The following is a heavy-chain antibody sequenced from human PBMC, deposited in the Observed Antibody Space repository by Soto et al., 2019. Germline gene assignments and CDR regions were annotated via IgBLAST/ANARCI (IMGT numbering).Heavy chain of an antibody. CDR3: ARGFRGAVAGLDY. CDR1: GGSFSGYY. J-gene: IGHJ4*02. CDR2: INHSGST. V-gene: IGHV4-34*01. D-gene: IGHD6-19*01. Sequence: QVQLQQWGAGLLKPSETLSLTCAVYGGSFSGYYWSWIRQPPGKGLEWIGEINHSGSTNYNPSLKSRVTISVDTSKNQFSLKLSSVTAADTAVYYCARGFRGAVAGLDYWGQGTLVTVSS.